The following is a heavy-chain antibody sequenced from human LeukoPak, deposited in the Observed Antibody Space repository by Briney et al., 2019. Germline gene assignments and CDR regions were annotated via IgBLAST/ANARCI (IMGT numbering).Heavy chain of an antibody. CDR2: IGGSGGSS. CDR3: AKDLAGATDY. Sequence: GGSLRLSCSASGFTFSNYAMNWVRQAPGKGLEWVSAIGGSGGSSYYADSVKGRVTISRDNSKNTLYLQMNSLRAEDTAVYYCAKDLAGATDYWGQGTLVTVSS. J-gene: IGHJ4*02. D-gene: IGHD1-26*01. CDR1: GFTFSNYA. V-gene: IGHV3-23*01.